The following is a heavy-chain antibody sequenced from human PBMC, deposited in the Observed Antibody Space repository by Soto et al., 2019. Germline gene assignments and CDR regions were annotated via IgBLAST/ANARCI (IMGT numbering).Heavy chain of an antibody. CDR2: MFYGGST. Sequence: EVQLVESGGGLVQPGGSLRLSCAASGFTVSTHYMTWVRQAPGKVLEWVSVMFYGGSTYYADSVKGRFTISRDDSKNTLYLQMNSLRAEDTAVYYCATTGMGVTLYYYYHGMDVWGQGTTVTVSS. D-gene: IGHD1-26*01. CDR3: ATTGMGVTLYYYYHGMDV. J-gene: IGHJ6*02. CDR1: GFTVSTHY. V-gene: IGHV3-66*01.